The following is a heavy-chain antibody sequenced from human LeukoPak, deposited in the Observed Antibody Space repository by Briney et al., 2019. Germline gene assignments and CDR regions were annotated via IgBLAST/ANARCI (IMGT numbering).Heavy chain of an antibody. CDR3: ARAPEVNWNYYFDY. Sequence: GGSLRLSCAASGFTFSSYAMHWVRQAPGKGLEWVAVISYDGSNKYYADSVKGRFTISRDNSKNTLYLQMNSLRAEDTAVYYCARAPEVNWNYYFDYWGQGTLVTVSS. CDR1: GFTFSSYA. CDR2: ISYDGSNK. D-gene: IGHD1-7*01. V-gene: IGHV3-30*04. J-gene: IGHJ4*02.